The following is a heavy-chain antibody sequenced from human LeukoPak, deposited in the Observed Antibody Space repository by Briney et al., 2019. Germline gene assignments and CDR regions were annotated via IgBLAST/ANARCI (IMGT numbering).Heavy chain of an antibody. J-gene: IGHJ4*02. V-gene: IGHV4-38-2*02. CDR2: IYHSGST. CDR1: GYSISSGYY. Sequence: PSETLSLTCTVSGYSISSGYYWGWIRQPPGKGLEWIGSIYHSGSTYYNPSLKSRATISVDTSKNQFSLKLSSVTAADTAVYYCVRVDNGGNYFDYWGQGTLVTVSS. CDR3: VRVDNGGNYFDY. D-gene: IGHD4-23*01.